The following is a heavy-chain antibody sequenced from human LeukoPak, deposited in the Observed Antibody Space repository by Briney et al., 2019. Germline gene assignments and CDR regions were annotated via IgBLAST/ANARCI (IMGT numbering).Heavy chain of an antibody. D-gene: IGHD5-18*01. J-gene: IGHJ4*02. CDR2: IGTAGDT. CDR1: GFTLSNYD. V-gene: IGHV3-13*01. CDR3: ARADLRGYSLHY. Sequence: GGSLRLSCAASGFTLSNYDMHWVRQVIGKGLEWVSGIGTAGDTYYGGSVKGRFSSSRENAKNFLYLQMNSLRAGDTAVYYCARADLRGYSLHYWGQGTLVTVSS.